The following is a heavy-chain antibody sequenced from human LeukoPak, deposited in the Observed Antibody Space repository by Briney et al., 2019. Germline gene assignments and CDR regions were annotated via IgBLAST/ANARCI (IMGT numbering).Heavy chain of an antibody. CDR2: ISGSGGST. D-gene: IGHD3-10*01. J-gene: IGHJ5*02. V-gene: IGHV3-23*01. CDR3: AKETVRIAMVRSGGAFDP. CDR1: GFTFSSYA. Sequence: GGSLRLSCAASGFTFSSYAMSWVRQAPGKGLEWVSAISGSGGSTYYADSVKGRFTISRDNSKNTLYLQMNSLRAEDTAVYYCAKETVRIAMVRSGGAFDPWGQGTLVTVSS.